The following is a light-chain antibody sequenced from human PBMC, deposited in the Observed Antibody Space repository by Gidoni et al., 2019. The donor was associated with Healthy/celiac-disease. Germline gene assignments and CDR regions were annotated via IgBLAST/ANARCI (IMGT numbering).Light chain of an antibody. CDR3: SSYAGSNNYV. V-gene: IGLV2-8*01. CDR2: EVS. Sequence: QSALTQPPSASGSPAQSVPISCTGTSSDVGGYNYVSWYQQHPGKAPKLMIYEVSKRPSGVPDRFSGSKSGNTASLTVSGLQAEDEADYYCSSYAGSNNYVFGTGTKVTVL. CDR1: SSDVGGYNY. J-gene: IGLJ1*01.